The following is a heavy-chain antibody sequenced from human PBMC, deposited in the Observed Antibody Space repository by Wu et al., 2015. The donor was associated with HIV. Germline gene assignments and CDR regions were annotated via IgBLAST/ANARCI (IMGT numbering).Heavy chain of an antibody. Sequence: QVQLVQSGAEVKKPGASVKVSCKASGYTFTGYYMHWVRQAPGQGLEWMGWINPNSGGTNYAQKFQGRVTMTTDTSTSTAYMELRSLRSDDTAVYYCARDLRYSSSWYYFDYWGQGTLVTVSS. CDR2: INPNSGGT. CDR1: GYTFTGYY. V-gene: IGHV1-2*02. D-gene: IGHD6-13*01. J-gene: IGHJ4*02. CDR3: ARDLRYSSSWYYFDY.